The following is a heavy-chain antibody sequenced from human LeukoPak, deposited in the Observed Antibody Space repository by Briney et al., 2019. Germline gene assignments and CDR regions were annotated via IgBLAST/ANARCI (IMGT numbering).Heavy chain of an antibody. CDR1: GFTFHVAW. CDR3: ATVRTVSDSSLDY. J-gene: IGHJ4*02. V-gene: IGHV3-15*01. D-gene: IGHD6-19*01. CDR2: IRSQSDGGTA. Sequence: GGSPRLSCVGSGFTFHVAWMSWVRQAPGKGLEWVGRIRSQSDGGTADYAAPVKGRMTISRDHSINTLYLQMNNLKTEDTAVYFCATVRTVSDSSLDYWGQGTLVTVSS.